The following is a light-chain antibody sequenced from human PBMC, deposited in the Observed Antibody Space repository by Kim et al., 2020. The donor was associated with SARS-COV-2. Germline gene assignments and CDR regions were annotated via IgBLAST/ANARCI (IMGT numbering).Light chain of an antibody. CDR3: QQYGSSQT. CDR1: QSVSSSY. CDR2: GAS. J-gene: IGKJ1*01. V-gene: IGKV3-20*01. Sequence: EIVLTQSPGTLSLSPGERATLSCRASQSVSSSYLAWYQQKPGQAPRLLIYGASSRATGIPDRFSGSGSGTDFTLTISRLEPEDFAVYYCQQYGSSQTFGQGTKGDIK.